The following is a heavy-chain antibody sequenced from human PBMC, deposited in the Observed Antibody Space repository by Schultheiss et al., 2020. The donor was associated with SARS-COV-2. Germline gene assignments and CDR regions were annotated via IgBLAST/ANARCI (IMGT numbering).Heavy chain of an antibody. D-gene: IGHD4-17*01. CDR3: ARAPNDYGDSLDY. Sequence: GGSLRLSCAASGFTFSSYAMSWVRQAPGKGLEWVSVIYSGGSTYYADSVKGRFTISRDNSKNTLYLQMNSLRAEDTAVYYCARAPNDYGDSLDYWGQGTLVTVSS. CDR1: GFTFSSYA. V-gene: IGHV3-66*01. J-gene: IGHJ4*02. CDR2: IYSGGST.